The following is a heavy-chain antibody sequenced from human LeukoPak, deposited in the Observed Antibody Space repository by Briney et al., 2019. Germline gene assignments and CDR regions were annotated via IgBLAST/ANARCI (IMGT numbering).Heavy chain of an antibody. D-gene: IGHD3-22*01. CDR1: GGSISSYY. CDR2: IYYSGST. J-gene: IGHJ4*02. Sequence: SETLSLTCTVSGGSISSYYWSWIRQPPGKGLEWIGYIYYSGSTNYNPSLKSRVTISVDTSKNQFSLKLSSVTAADTAVYYCARRYDSRDGIDYWGQRTLVTVSS. V-gene: IGHV4-59*12. CDR3: ARRYDSRDGIDY.